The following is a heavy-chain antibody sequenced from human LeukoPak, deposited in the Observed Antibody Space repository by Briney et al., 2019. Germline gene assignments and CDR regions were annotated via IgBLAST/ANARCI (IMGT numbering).Heavy chain of an antibody. D-gene: IGHD6-6*01. V-gene: IGHV3-21*01. J-gene: IGHJ4*02. Sequence: GGSLRLSCAASGFTFSSYSMNWVRQAPGKGLEWISSITIGSYIYYADSVKGRFAISRDNTKNSLYLQMNSLRAEDTAVYYCASRSSSSSGYWGQGTLVTVSS. CDR1: GFTFSSYS. CDR3: ASRSSSSSGY. CDR2: ITIGSYI.